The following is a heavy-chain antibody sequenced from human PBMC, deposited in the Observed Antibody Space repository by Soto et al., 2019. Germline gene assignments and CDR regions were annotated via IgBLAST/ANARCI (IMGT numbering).Heavy chain of an antibody. CDR3: ARDPSYCSSTTCYRYFDY. CDR2: ISSSSSTI. J-gene: IGHJ4*02. Sequence: EVQLVESGGGLVQPGGSLRLSCAASGFTFSSYSMNWVRQAPGKGLEWVSYISSSSSTIYYADSVKGRFTISRDNAKNSLYLQMNSLRAEDTAVYCCARDPSYCSSTTCYRYFDYWGQGTLVTVSS. CDR1: GFTFSSYS. V-gene: IGHV3-48*01. D-gene: IGHD2-2*01.